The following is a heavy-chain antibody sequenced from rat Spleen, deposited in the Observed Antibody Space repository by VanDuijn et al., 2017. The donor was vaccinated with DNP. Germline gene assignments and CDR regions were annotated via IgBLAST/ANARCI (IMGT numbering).Heavy chain of an antibody. CDR3: ARRVLDSFDN. CDR2: ISYDGGST. Sequence: EVQLVESGGGLVQPGRSMKLSCAASGFTFSNYGMAWVRQAPKKGLEWVAYISYDGGSTYYRDPVKGRFTISRDNAKSTLYLQMDSLRSEDTATYYCARRVLDSFDNWGQGVMVTVSS. J-gene: IGHJ2*01. V-gene: IGHV5-7*01. CDR1: GFTFSNYG.